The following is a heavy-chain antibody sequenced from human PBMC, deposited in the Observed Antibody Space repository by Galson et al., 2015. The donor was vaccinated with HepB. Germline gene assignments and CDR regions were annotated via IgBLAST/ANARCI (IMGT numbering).Heavy chain of an antibody. CDR1: GGSISSSSYY. CDR2: IYYSGST. J-gene: IGHJ4*02. D-gene: IGHD6-19*01. CDR3: ARPSYSSGRDAFDI. Sequence: ETLSLTCTVSGGSISSSSYYWGWIRQPPGKGLERIGSIYYSGSTYYNPSLKSRVTISVDTSKNQFSLKLSSVTAADTAAYYCARPSYSSGRDAFDIWGQGTLVTVSS. V-gene: IGHV4-39*01.